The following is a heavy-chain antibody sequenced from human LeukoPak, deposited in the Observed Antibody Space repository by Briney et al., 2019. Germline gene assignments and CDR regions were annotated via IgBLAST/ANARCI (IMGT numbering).Heavy chain of an antibody. CDR2: INHSGST. Sequence: SETLSLTCAVYGGSFSGYYWSWLRQPPGKGLEWIGEINHSGSTNYNPSLKSRITISVDTSKNQFSLKLISVTAADTAVYYCARKASIRGGFHWGQGTLVTVSS. CDR1: GGSFSGYY. D-gene: IGHD2-2*01. V-gene: IGHV4-34*01. J-gene: IGHJ4*02. CDR3: ARKASIRGGFH.